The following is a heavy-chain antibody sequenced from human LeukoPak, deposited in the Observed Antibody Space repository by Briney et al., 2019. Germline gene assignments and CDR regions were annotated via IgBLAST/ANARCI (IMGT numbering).Heavy chain of an antibody. Sequence: GRSLRLSCAASGFTFDDYAMHWVRQAPGKGLEWVSGISWNSGSIGYADSVKGRFTISRDNAKNSLYLQMNSLRAEDMALYYCAKGAVPVEPYYYYYMDVWGKGTTVTVSS. CDR1: GFTFDDYA. CDR3: AKGAVPVEPYYYYYMDV. J-gene: IGHJ6*03. CDR2: ISWNSGSI. V-gene: IGHV3-9*03.